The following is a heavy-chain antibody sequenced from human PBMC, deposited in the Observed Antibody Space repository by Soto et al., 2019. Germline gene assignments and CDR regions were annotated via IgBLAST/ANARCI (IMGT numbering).Heavy chain of an antibody. CDR2: INPSGGRI. D-gene: IGHD3-3*01. Sequence: QMQLVQSGAEVKKPGASVKVSCKASGYTFTSYQTHWVRQAPGQGLEWMGIINPSGGRITYAPRFQGRVMMTRDTSTNTVYMELRSLRSEDTAVYYCARDGPPTTTGVGPSYTMDVWGQGTTVTVS. V-gene: IGHV1-46*01. CDR3: ARDGPPTTTGVGPSYTMDV. CDR1: GYTFTSYQ. J-gene: IGHJ6*02.